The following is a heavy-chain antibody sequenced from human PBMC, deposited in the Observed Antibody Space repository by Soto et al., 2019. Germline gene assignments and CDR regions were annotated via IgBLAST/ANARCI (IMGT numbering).Heavy chain of an antibody. V-gene: IGHV4-59*01. Sequence: PSETLSLTCTVSGGSISSYYWSWIRQPPGKGLEWIGYIYYSGSTNYNPSLKSRVTISVDTSKNQFSLKLSSVTAADTAVYYCARVRADYYDSSGPPGWFGPCGQAPLVTVSS. CDR1: GGSISSYY. CDR2: IYYSGST. CDR3: ARVRADYYDSSGPPGWFGP. J-gene: IGHJ5*02. D-gene: IGHD3-22*01.